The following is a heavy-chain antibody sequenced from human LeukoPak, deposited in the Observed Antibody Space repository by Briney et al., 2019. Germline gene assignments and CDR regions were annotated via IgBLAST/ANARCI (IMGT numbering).Heavy chain of an antibody. D-gene: IGHD1-26*01. CDR1: GGSISSYY. CDR3: ARDSPSYSGSFSWWFDP. CDR2: IYYSGST. Sequence: PSETLSLTCTVSGGSISSYYWSWIRQPPGKGLEWIGYIYYSGSTNYNPSLKSRVTISVDTSKNQFSLKLSSVTAADTAVYYCARDSPSYSGSFSWWFDPWGQGTLVTVSS. V-gene: IGHV4-59*01. J-gene: IGHJ5*02.